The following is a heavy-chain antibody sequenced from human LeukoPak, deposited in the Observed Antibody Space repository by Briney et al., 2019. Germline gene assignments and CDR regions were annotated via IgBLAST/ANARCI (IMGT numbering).Heavy chain of an antibody. CDR2: INHSRST. V-gene: IGHV4-34*01. CDR1: GGTFSGYY. CDR3: ARARGYSYGYLRDYYYGMDV. J-gene: IGHJ6*02. D-gene: IGHD5-18*01. Sequence: WETLSLTCAVYGGTFSGYYWSWIRQPPGKGLEWIGEINHSRSTNYNPSLKSRVTISVDTSKNQFSLKLSSVTAADTAVYYSARARGYSYGYLRDYYYGMDVGGQGTTVTVSS.